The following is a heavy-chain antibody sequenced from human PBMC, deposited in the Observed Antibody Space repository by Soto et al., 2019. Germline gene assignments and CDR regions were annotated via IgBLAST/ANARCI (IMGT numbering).Heavy chain of an antibody. Sequence: QITVKESGLTLVKPTQTLTLTCTFSGFSLSTNGMGVGWIRQSPGKALEWLALIYWDDDKRYSPSLRSRLTTTQDPPKNEVDLTKTTMDPVDTATYYCARLTRGVYDLDRLWEKFDYWGQGTVVTVSS. CDR2: IYWDDDK. J-gene: IGHJ4*02. CDR1: GFSLSTNGMG. CDR3: ARLTRGVYDLDRLWEKFDY. D-gene: IGHD5-12*01. V-gene: IGHV2-5*02.